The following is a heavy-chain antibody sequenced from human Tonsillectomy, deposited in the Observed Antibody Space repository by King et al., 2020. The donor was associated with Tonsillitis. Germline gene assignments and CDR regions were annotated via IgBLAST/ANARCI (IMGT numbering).Heavy chain of an antibody. V-gene: IGHV3-11*05. CDR3: ARDRALYYYDSSGYNDAFDI. CDR2: ISSSSSYT. Sequence: GQLVQSGGGLVKPGGSLRLSCAASGFTFSDYYMSWIRQAPGKGLEWVSYISSSSSYTNYADSVKGRFTISRDNAKNSLYLQMNSQRAEDTAVYYCARDRALYYYDSSGYNDAFDIWGQGTMVTVSS. D-gene: IGHD3-22*01. J-gene: IGHJ3*02. CDR1: GFTFSDYY.